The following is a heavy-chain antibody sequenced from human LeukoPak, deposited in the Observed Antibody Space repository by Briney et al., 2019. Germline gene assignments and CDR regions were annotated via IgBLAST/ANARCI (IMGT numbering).Heavy chain of an antibody. V-gene: IGHV3-23*01. CDR3: AKDSSGYMGDTDFDY. D-gene: IGHD3-22*01. CDR2: ISGSGGST. CDR1: GFTFSSYA. J-gene: IGHJ4*02. Sequence: PGGSLRLSCEASGFTFSSYAMSWVRQAPGKGLEWVSSISGSGGSTYYADSVKGRFTISRDNSKNTLYLQMNSLRAEDTAVYYCAKDSSGYMGDTDFDYWGQGTLVTVSS.